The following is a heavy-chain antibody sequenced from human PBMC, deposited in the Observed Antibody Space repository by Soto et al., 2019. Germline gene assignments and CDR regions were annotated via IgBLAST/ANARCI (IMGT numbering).Heavy chain of an antibody. Sequence: QLQLQESGPGLVKPSETLSLTCTVSGGSISSRSYYLGWIRQPPGKGLEWIGSIYYSGRTYYNQSLKSRVTISVDTSTNQFCLRLCSVTAADTAVYYCARLGAFWSGYYVGYGMDVWGQGTTVTVSS. CDR2: IYYSGRT. V-gene: IGHV4-39*01. J-gene: IGHJ6*02. CDR3: ARLGAFWSGYYVGYGMDV. D-gene: IGHD3-3*01. CDR1: GGSISSRSYY.